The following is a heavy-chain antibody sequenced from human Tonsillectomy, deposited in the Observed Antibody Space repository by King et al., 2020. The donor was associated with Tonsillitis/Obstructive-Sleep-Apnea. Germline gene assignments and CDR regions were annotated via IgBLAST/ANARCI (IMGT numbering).Heavy chain of an antibody. D-gene: IGHD6-6*01. Sequence: VQLVESGGGLVKPGGSLRLSCAASAFTFSDYYMSWIRQAPGKGLEWVSYISSSSSYTNYADSVKGRFTISRDNAKNSLYLQMNSLRAEDTAVYYCARASYSRSSLGYYYYMDVWGKGTTVTVSS. V-gene: IGHV3-11*05. J-gene: IGHJ6*03. CDR1: AFTFSDYY. CDR3: ARASYSRSSLGYYYYMDV. CDR2: ISSSSSYT.